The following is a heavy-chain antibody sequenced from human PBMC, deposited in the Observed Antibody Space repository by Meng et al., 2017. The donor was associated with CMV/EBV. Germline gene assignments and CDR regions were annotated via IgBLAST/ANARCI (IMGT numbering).Heavy chain of an antibody. CDR3: ARDSGSYRLGWFDP. CDR2: ISSSSSYI. CDR1: GFTFSSYS. V-gene: IGHV3-21*01. Sequence: ASGFTFSSYSMNWVRQAPEKGLEWVSSISSSSSYIYYADSVKGRFTISRDNAKNSLYLQMNSLRAEDTAVYYCARDSGSYRLGWFDPWGQGTLVTVSS. J-gene: IGHJ5*02. D-gene: IGHD1-26*01.